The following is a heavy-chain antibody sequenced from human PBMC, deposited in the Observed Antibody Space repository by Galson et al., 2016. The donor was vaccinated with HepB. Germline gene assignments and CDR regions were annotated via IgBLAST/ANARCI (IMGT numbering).Heavy chain of an antibody. V-gene: IGHV2-5*02. J-gene: IGHJ4*02. CDR3: AHSGWYVFAAYHFGH. CDR2: IYWDDTK. CDR1: GFSLSTGEMG. D-gene: IGHD6-19*01. Sequence: PALVKPTQTLTLTCTFSGFSLSTGEMGVGWIRQPPGKALEWLASIYWDDTKRYSPSLKSRLTITKDTSKNQVVLTMTNMDPVDTATYYCAHSGWYVFAAYHFGHWGQGTLVTVSS.